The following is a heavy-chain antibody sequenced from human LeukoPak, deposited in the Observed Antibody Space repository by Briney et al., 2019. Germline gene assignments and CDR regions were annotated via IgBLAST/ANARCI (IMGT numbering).Heavy chain of an antibody. V-gene: IGHV4-61*02. J-gene: IGHJ5*02. CDR1: GGSISSGSYY. CDR3: ARGGDFWSGYSLWFDP. Sequence: SETLSLTCTVSGGSISSGSYYWSWIRQPAGKGLEWIGRIYTSGSTNYNPSLKSRVTISVDTSKNQFSLKLSSVTAADTAVYYCARGGDFWSGYSLWFDPWGQGTLVTVSS. CDR2: IYTSGST. D-gene: IGHD3-3*01.